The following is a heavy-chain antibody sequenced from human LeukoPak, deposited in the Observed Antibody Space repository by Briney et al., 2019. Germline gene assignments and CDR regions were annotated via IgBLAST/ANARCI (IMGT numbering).Heavy chain of an antibody. J-gene: IGHJ4*02. CDR2: IKQDGSEK. CDR3: AQDLSYIGLDN. D-gene: IGHD2-15*01. Sequence: GGSLRLSCEASGFTFSNYWMSWVRQAPGKGLEWVANIKQDGSEKFYVDSVKGRFTLSRDNAKNSLYLQMNSLRAEDTAVYYYAQDLSYIGLDNWGQGTLVTVSS. V-gene: IGHV3-7*03. CDR1: GFTFSNYW.